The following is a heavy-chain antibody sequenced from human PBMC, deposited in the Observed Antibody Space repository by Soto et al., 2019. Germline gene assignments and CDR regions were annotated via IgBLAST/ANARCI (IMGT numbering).Heavy chain of an antibody. Sequence: GASVKVSCKASGGTFSSYAISWVRQAPGQGLEWMGGIIPIFGTANYAQKFQGRVTITADESTSTAYMELSSLRSEDTAVYYCASTPDSGSYYFWGMDVWGHGTTVTVSS. V-gene: IGHV1-69*13. J-gene: IGHJ6*02. D-gene: IGHD1-26*01. CDR1: GGTFSSYA. CDR3: ASTPDSGSYYFWGMDV. CDR2: IIPIFGTA.